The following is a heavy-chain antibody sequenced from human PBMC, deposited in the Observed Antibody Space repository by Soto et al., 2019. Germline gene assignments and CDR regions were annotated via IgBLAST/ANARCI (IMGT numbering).Heavy chain of an antibody. D-gene: IGHD3-10*01. Sequence: GESLKISCRGSGYSFTTYWIAWVRQMPGKGLEWVGIIYPGDSDTRYSPSFEGHVTISVDKSISTAFLQWNSLKASDNAIYYCARHSTSAPKDYWGQGTLVTVSS. V-gene: IGHV5-51*01. J-gene: IGHJ4*01. CDR2: IYPGDSDT. CDR1: GYSFTTYW. CDR3: ARHSTSAPKDY.